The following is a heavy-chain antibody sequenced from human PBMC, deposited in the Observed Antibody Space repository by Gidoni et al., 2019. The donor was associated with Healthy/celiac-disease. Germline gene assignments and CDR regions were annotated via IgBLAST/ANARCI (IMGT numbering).Heavy chain of an antibody. Sequence: EVQLVESGGGLVTPGGSLRLSCAASGFTFSSYSMNWGRQAPGKGLEWVSSISSSSSYIYYADSVKGRFTISRDNAKNSLYLQMNSLRAEDTAVYYCHGYCSGGSCYSSPGYYYGMDVWGQGTTVTVSS. D-gene: IGHD2-15*01. CDR1: GFTFSSYS. CDR2: ISSSSSYI. CDR3: HGYCSGGSCYSSPGYYYGMDV. V-gene: IGHV3-21*01. J-gene: IGHJ6*02.